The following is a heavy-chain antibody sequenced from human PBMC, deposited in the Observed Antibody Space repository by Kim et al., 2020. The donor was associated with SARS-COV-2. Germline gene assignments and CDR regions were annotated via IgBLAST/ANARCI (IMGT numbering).Heavy chain of an antibody. CDR1: GGTFSSYA. CDR3: ARDMYYYDSSDYRWYYYYYGMDV. V-gene: IGHV1-69*13. Sequence: SVKVSCKASGGTFSSYAISWVRQAPGQGLEWMGGIIPIFGTANYAQKFQGRVTITADESTSTAYMELSSLRSEDTAVYYCARDMYYYDSSDYRWYYYYYGMDVWGQGTTVTVSS. D-gene: IGHD3-22*01. CDR2: IIPIFGTA. J-gene: IGHJ6*02.